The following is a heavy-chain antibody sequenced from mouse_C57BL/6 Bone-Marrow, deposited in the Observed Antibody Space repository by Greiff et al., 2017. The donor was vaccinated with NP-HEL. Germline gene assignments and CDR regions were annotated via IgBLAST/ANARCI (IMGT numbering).Heavy chain of an antibody. V-gene: IGHV2-5*01. D-gene: IGHD1-1*01. CDR3: AEDLYYYGSSYAGFAY. CDR2: IWRGGST. Sequence: VQGVESGPGLVQPSQSLSITCTVSGFSLTSYGVHWVRQSPGKGLEWLGVIWRGGSTDYNAAFMSRLSITKDNSKSQVFFKMNSQQADDTAIYYCAEDLYYYGSSYAGFAYWGQGTLATVSA. CDR1: GFSLTSYG. J-gene: IGHJ3*01.